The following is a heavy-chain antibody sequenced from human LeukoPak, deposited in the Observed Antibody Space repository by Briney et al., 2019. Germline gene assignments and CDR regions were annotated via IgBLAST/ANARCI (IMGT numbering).Heavy chain of an antibody. CDR1: GGSISSSSYY. V-gene: IGHV4-39*07. CDR3: ARVQGGMDV. J-gene: IGHJ6*02. CDR2: IYYSGST. Sequence: ETLSLTCTVSGGSISSSSYYWGWIRQPPGKGLEWIGSIYYSGSTYYNPSLKSRVTISVDTSKNQFSLKLSSVTAADTAVYFCARVQGGMDVWGQGTTVTVSS.